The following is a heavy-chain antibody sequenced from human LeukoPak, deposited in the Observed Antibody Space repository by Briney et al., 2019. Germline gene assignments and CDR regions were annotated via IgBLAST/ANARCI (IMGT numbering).Heavy chain of an antibody. V-gene: IGHV4-34*01. J-gene: IGHJ4*02. CDR1: GSSFSGYY. D-gene: IGHD6-6*01. CDR3: AREPGWTIAARPFDY. CDR2: INHSGST. Sequence: PSETLSLTCGVYGSSFSGYYWSWIRQPPGKGLEWIGEINHSGSTNYNASLKSRVTISVDTSRKQFSLKLSSVTAADSAMYYCAREPGWTIAARPFDYCGQGTPVTVSS.